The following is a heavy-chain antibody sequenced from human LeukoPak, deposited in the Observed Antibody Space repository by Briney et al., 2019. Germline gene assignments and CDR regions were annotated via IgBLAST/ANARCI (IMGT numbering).Heavy chain of an antibody. V-gene: IGHV4-34*01. CDR2: INHSGST. CDR3: ARVLDSSGYYYGFDP. CDR1: GGSFSGYY. J-gene: IGHJ5*02. Sequence: PSETLSLTCAVYGGSFSGYYWSWIRQPPGKGLEWIGEINHSGSTNYNPSLESRVTISVDTSKNQFSLKLSSVTAADTAVYYCARVLDSSGYYYGFDPWGQGTLVTVSS. D-gene: IGHD3-22*01.